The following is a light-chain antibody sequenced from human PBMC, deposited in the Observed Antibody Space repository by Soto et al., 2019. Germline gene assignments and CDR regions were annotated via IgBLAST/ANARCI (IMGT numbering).Light chain of an antibody. CDR1: QSVGIN. Sequence: EVVMTQSPAILSVSPGERATLSCRASQSVGINVAWYQQKPGQAPRLLIYGASTRATGSPDRFSASGSATEFTLTISRLEPEDFAVYYCQLSQQRSSWPPIAFGQGTRLEIK. J-gene: IGKJ5*01. CDR2: GAS. V-gene: IGKV3-15*01. CDR3: QLSQQRSSWPPIA.